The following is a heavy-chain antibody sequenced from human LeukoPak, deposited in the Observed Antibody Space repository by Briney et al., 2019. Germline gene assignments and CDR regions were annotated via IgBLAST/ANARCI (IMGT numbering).Heavy chain of an antibody. Sequence: GESLKISCQASGYTFTSSWVSWVRQKPGKGLEWMGSIAPLDSDTTYSPSFQGQVTISADRSINTAYLELNSLKASDNGIYYCVKYDRVVCPGDPWGRGTLVTVSS. V-gene: IGHV5-51*01. CDR2: IAPLDSDT. J-gene: IGHJ5*02. D-gene: IGHD5-12*01. CDR3: VKYDRVVCPGDP. CDR1: GYTFTSSW.